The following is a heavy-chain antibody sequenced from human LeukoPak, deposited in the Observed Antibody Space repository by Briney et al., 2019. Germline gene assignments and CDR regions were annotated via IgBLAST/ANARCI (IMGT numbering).Heavy chain of an antibody. D-gene: IGHD6-13*01. Sequence: ASVKVSCKASGYTFNYFAMHWVRQAPGQRPEWMGCINVDNDDTRYSQKFQGRVTMTRNTSISTAYMELSSLRSEDTAVYYCAKRDWYSPWYFDLWGRGTLVTVSS. CDR2: INVDNDDT. V-gene: IGHV1-3*01. CDR3: AKRDWYSPWYFDL. CDR1: GYTFNYFA. J-gene: IGHJ2*01.